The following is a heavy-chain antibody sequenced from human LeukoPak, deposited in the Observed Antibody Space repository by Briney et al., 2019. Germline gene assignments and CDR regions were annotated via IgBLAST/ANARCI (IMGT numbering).Heavy chain of an antibody. V-gene: IGHV4-59*12. CDR1: GGSISSYY. J-gene: IGHJ4*02. CDR2: IYNSGST. CDR3: ARWRTYCSSTSCYAFDY. Sequence: SETLSLTCTVSGGSISSYYWSWIRQPPGKGLEWIGYIYNSGSTYYNPSLKSRVTISVDTSKNQFSLKLSSVTAADTAVYYCARWRTYCSSTSCYAFDYWGQGTLVTVPS. D-gene: IGHD2-2*01.